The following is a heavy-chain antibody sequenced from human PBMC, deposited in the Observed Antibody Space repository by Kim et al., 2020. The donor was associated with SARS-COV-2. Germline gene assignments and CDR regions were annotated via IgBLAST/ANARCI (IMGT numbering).Heavy chain of an antibody. Sequence: GGSLRLSCAASGFTFSSYWMSWVRQAPGKGLEWVANIKQDGSEKYYVDSVKGRFTISRDNAKNSLYLQMNSLRAEDTAVYYCARDNGSGGTDYYYYYGMDVWGQGTTVTVSS. CDR1: GFTFSSYW. CDR2: IKQDGSEK. V-gene: IGHV3-7*03. D-gene: IGHD3-10*01. J-gene: IGHJ6*02. CDR3: ARDNGSGGTDYYYYYGMDV.